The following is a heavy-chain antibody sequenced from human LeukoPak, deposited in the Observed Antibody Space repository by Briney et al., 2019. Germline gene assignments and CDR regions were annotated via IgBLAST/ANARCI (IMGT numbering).Heavy chain of an antibody. J-gene: IGHJ4*02. CDR2: IYYSGST. CDR1: GGSISSSSYY. V-gene: IGHV4-39*07. D-gene: IGHD6-19*01. CDR3: ASRSSGWFFDH. Sequence: PSETLSLTCTVSGGSISSSSYYWGWIRQPPGKGLEWIGSIYYSGSTYYNPSLKSRVTISVDTSKNQFSLKLSSVTAADTAVYYCASRSSGWFFDHWGQGTLVTVSS.